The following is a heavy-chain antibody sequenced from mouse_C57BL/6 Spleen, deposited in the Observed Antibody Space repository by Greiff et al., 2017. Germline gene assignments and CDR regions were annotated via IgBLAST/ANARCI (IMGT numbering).Heavy chain of an antibody. CDR2: ILPGSGST. CDR3: ARGGYGSSYEGNYYAMDY. D-gene: IGHD1-1*01. V-gene: IGHV1-9*01. Sequence: VQLQQSGAELMKPGASVKLSCKATGYTFTGYWIEWVKQRPGHGLEWIGEILPGSGSTNYNEKFKGKATFTADTSSNTAYMQLSSLTTEDSAIYYCARGGYGSSYEGNYYAMDYWGQGTSVTVSS. CDR1: GYTFTGYW. J-gene: IGHJ4*01.